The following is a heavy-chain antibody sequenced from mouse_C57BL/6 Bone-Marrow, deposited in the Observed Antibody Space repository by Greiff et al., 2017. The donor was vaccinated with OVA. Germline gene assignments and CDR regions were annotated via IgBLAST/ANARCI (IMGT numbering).Heavy chain of an antibody. J-gene: IGHJ4*01. V-gene: IGHV1-42*01. CDR2: INPSTGGT. CDR1: GYSFTGYY. D-gene: IGHD2-10*02. CDR3: ARRGYGGLYYAMDY. Sequence: EVQLVESGPELVKPGASVKISCKASGYSFTGYYMNWVKQSPEKSLEWIGEINPSTGGTTYNQKFKVKATLTVDKSSSTAYMQLKSLTSEDSAVYYCARRGYGGLYYAMDYWGQGTSVTVSS.